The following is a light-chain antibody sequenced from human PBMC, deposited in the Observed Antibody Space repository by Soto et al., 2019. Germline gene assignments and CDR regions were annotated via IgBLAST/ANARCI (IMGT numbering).Light chain of an antibody. CDR2: EAS. Sequence: EIVLTQSPATLSLSPGERATLSCRTSQSVSSYLAWYQQKRGQAPRLLIYEASNRATGIPARFSGSGSGTDFNLTISSLEPEDFALYYCPQRSNWPLTFGGGTKVEI. V-gene: IGKV3-11*01. CDR1: QSVSSY. CDR3: PQRSNWPLT. J-gene: IGKJ4*01.